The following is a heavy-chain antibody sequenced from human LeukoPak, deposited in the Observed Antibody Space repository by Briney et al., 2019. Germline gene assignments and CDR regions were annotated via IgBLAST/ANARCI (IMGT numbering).Heavy chain of an antibody. D-gene: IGHD6-6*01. CDR3: ARSSLGLATGFDY. Sequence: GESLQISCQGSGYSFTSYWIGWVRQMPGKGLEWMGIIYPGDSDTRYSPSFQGQVTISANKSSSTAYLQWSSLKASDTAMYYCARSSLGLATGFDYWGQGTLVTVSS. CDR2: IYPGDSDT. J-gene: IGHJ4*02. V-gene: IGHV5-51*01. CDR1: GYSFTSYW.